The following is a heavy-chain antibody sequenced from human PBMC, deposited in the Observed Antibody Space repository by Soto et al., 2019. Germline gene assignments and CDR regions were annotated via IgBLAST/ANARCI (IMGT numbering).Heavy chain of an antibody. CDR1: GGSFSGYY. CDR2: INHSGST. V-gene: IGHV4-34*01. Sequence: TLSLTCAVYGGSFSGYYWSWIRQPPGKGLEWIGEINHSGSTNYNPSLKSRVTISVDTSKNQFSLKLNSMTAADTAVYYCARVEDYGDYFDYWGQGTLVTVSS. D-gene: IGHD4-17*01. CDR3: ARVEDYGDYFDY. J-gene: IGHJ4*02.